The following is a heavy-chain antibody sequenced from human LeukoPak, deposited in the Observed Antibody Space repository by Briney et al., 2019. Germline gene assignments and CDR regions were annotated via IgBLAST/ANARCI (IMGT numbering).Heavy chain of an antibody. CDR1: GFTFGDYA. J-gene: IGHJ5*02. CDR3: TRDDSNYDFWSGYLNWFDP. V-gene: IGHV3-49*04. Sequence: PGGSLRLSCTASGFTFGDYAMSWVRQAPGKGLEWVGFIRSKAYGGTTEYAASVKGRFTISRDDSKSIAYLQMNSLKTEDTAVYYCTRDDSNYDFWSGYLNWFDPWGQGTLVTVSS. D-gene: IGHD3-3*01. CDR2: IRSKAYGGTT.